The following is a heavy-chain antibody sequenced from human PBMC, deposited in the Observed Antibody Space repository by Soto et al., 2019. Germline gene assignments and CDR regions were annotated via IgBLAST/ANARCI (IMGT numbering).Heavy chain of an antibody. J-gene: IGHJ4*01. CDR1: GLTFSRSA. CDR3: AKLLYHYDSSGFTADH. D-gene: IGHD3-22*01. Sequence: GGSLRLSCAASGLTFSRSAMHWVRQAPGRRLEWVAVISDSGVNEYYGDSVKGRFTISRDNSKNTLYLQMNSLRTEDTAVYYCAKLLYHYDSSGFTADHWGQGIQVTVSS. CDR2: ISDSGVNE. V-gene: IGHV3-30*18.